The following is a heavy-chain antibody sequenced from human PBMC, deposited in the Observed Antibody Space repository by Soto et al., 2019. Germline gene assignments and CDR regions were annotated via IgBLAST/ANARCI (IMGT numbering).Heavy chain of an antibody. CDR2: LKSKRDGGAT. J-gene: IGHJ4*01. CDR3: IAGRNTKGAHTFDY. Sequence: VRLVQSGGGLVKPGGSLRLSCAASGFTFGDTPMNWVRQAPGKGLEWVGRLKSKRDGGATDFAAAVRGRFTISRDASTNTLNLQIDSLKTEDTAVYYCIAGRNTKGAHTFDYWGQGTLVNVSS. V-gene: IGHV3-15*07. CDR1: GFTFGDTP.